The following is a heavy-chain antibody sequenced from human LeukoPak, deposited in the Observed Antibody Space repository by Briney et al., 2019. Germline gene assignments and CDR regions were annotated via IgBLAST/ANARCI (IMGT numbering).Heavy chain of an antibody. J-gene: IGHJ6*03. CDR1: GGSISSSY. CDR2: IYYSGNT. Sequence: SETLSLTCTVSGGSISSSYWSWIRQPPGKGLEWIGYIYYSGNTNYNPSLKSRVTISVDTSKNQFSLKLSSVTAEDTAVYYCARAEAAGVTMDVWGKGTTVTVSS. V-gene: IGHV4-59*01. CDR3: ARAEAAGVTMDV. D-gene: IGHD6-13*01.